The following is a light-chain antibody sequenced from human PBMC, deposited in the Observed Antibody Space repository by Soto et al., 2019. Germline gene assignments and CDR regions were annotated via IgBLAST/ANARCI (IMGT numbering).Light chain of an antibody. J-gene: IGKJ2*01. CDR3: QQRSNWPPKYT. CDR2: DAS. V-gene: IGKV3-11*01. Sequence: EIVLTQSPATLSLSPGERATLSCRASQSVSSYLAWYQQKPGQAPRLLIYDASNRATGIPARFSGSGTGTDFTLTISGVEPEDFAVYYCQQRSNWPPKYTFGQGTKLEIK. CDR1: QSVSSY.